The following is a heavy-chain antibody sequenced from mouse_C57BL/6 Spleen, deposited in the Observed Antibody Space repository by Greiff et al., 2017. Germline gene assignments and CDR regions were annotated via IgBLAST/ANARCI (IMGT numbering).Heavy chain of an antibody. J-gene: IGHJ4*01. CDR2: IDPSDSYT. Sequence: QVQLQQPGAELVMPGASVKLSCKASGYTFTSYWMHWVKQRPGQGLEWIGEIDPSDSYTNYSQKFKGKSTLTVDKSSSTAYMQLSSLTSEDSAVYYCARGDGSSYGAMDYWGQGTSVTVSS. D-gene: IGHD1-1*01. CDR3: ARGDGSSYGAMDY. V-gene: IGHV1-69*01. CDR1: GYTFTSYW.